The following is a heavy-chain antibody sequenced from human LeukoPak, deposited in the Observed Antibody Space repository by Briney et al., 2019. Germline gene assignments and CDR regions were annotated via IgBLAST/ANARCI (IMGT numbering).Heavy chain of an antibody. J-gene: IGHJ4*02. Sequence: GGSLRLSCAASGFTFSSYSMNWVRQAPGKGLEWVSSISSSSSYIYYADLVKGRFTISRDNAKNSLYLQMNSLRAEDTAVYYCARGFGYSYGYDYWGQGTLVTVSS. CDR2: ISSSSSYI. CDR1: GFTFSSYS. V-gene: IGHV3-21*01. D-gene: IGHD5-18*01. CDR3: ARGFGYSYGYDY.